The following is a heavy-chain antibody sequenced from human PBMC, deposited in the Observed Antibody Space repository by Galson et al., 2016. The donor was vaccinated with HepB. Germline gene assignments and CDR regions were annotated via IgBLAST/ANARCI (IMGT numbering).Heavy chain of an antibody. Sequence: SVKVSCKASGYTFTSYGISWVRQAPGQGLEWMGRISAYNGNTNYAQKLQGRVTMTTDTSTSTAYMELRSLRSDDTAVYYCARRSSATLNYYYNGMDVWGQGTTVTVSS. D-gene: IGHD5-12*01. CDR3: ARRSSATLNYYYNGMDV. V-gene: IGHV1-18*01. CDR2: ISAYNGNT. CDR1: GYTFTSYG. J-gene: IGHJ6*02.